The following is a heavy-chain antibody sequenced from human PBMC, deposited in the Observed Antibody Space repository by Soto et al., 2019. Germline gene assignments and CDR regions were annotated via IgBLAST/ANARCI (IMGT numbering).Heavy chain of an antibody. Sequence: QVTLKESGPVLLKPTETLTLTCTVSGFSLTIPRLGVSWVRQPPGKALEWLAHIFSDDDKSYSTSLQSRLTISQAPSKSRVALSMPNMEPADKATYYFTRFPGKWFSDYYSSGMDAWGRGPRSPSPQ. D-gene: IGHD2-8*01. J-gene: IGHJ6*01. CDR1: GFSLTIPRLG. V-gene: IGHV2-26*01. CDR2: IFSDDDK. CDR3: TRFPGKWFSDYYSSGMDA.